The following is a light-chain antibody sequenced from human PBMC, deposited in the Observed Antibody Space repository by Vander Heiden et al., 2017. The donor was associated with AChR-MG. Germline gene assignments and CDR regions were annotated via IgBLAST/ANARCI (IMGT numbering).Light chain of an antibody. CDR1: SSNLGAGYD. CDR2: NNF. J-gene: IGLJ2*01. CDR3: QSYDSSLNVV. Sequence: QSVLTQPPSVSGAPGQRVTISCTGSSSNLGAGYDVHWFQQLPKTAPKLVIANNFDRPSGVPDRFSGSKSGTSASLTITGLQAEDEADYYCQSYDSSLNVVFGGGTKVTGL. V-gene: IGLV1-40*01.